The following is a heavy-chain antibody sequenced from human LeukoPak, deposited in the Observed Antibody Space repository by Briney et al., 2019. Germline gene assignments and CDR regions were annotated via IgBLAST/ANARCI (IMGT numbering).Heavy chain of an antibody. CDR1: GFTFGSFG. CDR3: ARDVMAVAGTLGFDC. D-gene: IGHD6-19*01. V-gene: IGHV3-30*04. Sequence: GGSLRLSCVAYGFTFGSFGMHWVRQAPGKGLDWVAVIAYDGSAENYADSVKGRFTISRDNFKNTLYLQMNSLGTVYTAMYYCARDVMAVAGTLGFDCWGQGALVTVSS. J-gene: IGHJ4*02. CDR2: IAYDGSAE.